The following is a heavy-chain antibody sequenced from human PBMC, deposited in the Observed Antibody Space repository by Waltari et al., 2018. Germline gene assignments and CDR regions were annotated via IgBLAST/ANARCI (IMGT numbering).Heavy chain of an antibody. J-gene: IGHJ4*02. Sequence: QVQLVQSGAEVKKPGSSVKVSCKASGGTFSSYAIRWVRQAPGQGLEWMGGVIPILGTANYAQKFQGRVTITADESTSTAYMELSSLRSEDTAVYYCARPQGRGGSHQRGQLDYWGQGTLVTVSS. V-gene: IGHV1-69*13. CDR1: GGTFSSYA. CDR3: ARPQGRGGSHQRGQLDY. CDR2: VIPILGTA. D-gene: IGHD1-26*01.